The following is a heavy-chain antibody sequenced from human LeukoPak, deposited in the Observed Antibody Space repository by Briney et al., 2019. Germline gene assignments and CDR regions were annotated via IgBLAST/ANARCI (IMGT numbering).Heavy chain of an antibody. J-gene: IGHJ4*02. CDR2: IYHSGST. CDR1: GGSIGSSSHY. Sequence: ASETLSLTCTVSGGSIGSSSHYWGWIRQPPGKGLEWIGSIYHSGSTYYNPSLKSRGIISVDTSKNQFSLKLKFVTAADTAVYYCARDGERSFDYWGQGTLVTVSS. D-gene: IGHD3-10*01. CDR3: ARDGERSFDY. V-gene: IGHV4-39*02.